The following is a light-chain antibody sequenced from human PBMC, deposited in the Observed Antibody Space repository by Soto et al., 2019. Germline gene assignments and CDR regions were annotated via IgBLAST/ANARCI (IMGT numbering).Light chain of an antibody. CDR1: GSNIGSNT. CDR3: ATWDDSLNGYV. J-gene: IGLJ1*01. V-gene: IGLV1-44*01. Sequence: QCLLNQPPSASGTPGQRITIACSGSGSNIGSNTVTWYQQLPRTAPKLLIYTNNQRPSGVPDRFSGSKSGTSASLAISGLQSGDEADYYCATWDDSLNGYVFGTGTKVTVL. CDR2: TNN.